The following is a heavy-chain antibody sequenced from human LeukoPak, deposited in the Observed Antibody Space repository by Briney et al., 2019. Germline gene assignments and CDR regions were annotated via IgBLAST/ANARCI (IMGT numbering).Heavy chain of an antibody. D-gene: IGHD2/OR15-2a*01. CDR1: GGSISSSSYY. V-gene: IGHV4-39*01. Sequence: ASETLSLTCTVSGGSISSSSYYWGWIRQPPGKGLEWIGSIYYSGSTYYNPSLKSRVTISVDTSKNQFSLKLSSVTAADTAVYYCARHLILPAYYYYYMDVWGKGTTVTVSS. CDR2: IYYSGST. CDR3: ARHLILPAYYYYYMDV. J-gene: IGHJ6*03.